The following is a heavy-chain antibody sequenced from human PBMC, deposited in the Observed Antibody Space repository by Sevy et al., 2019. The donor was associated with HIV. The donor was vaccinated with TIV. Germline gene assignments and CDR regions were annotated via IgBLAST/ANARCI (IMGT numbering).Heavy chain of an antibody. V-gene: IGHV3-21*01. Sequence: GGSLRLSCAASGFTFSSYSMNWVRQAPGKGLEWGSSIISSSRYIYYPDAVRGGFTISRDKAKNALYLQMNSLRDEDTAVYYCASAGVVIEKDAFDFWGQGTMVTVSS. CDR1: GFTFSSYS. CDR3: ASAGVVIEKDAFDF. D-gene: IGHD3-3*01. CDR2: IISSSRYI. J-gene: IGHJ3*01.